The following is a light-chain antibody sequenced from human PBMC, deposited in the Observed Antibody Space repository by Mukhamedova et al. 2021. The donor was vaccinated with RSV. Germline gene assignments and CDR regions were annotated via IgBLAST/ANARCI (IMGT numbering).Light chain of an antibody. CDR3: LQYTTYTIT. V-gene: IGKV1-16*01. Sequence: IYAASNLQRGVPSTFSGSGSGTAFTLTITSLQPEDFATYFCLQYTTYTITFGGGTKVEIK. CDR2: AAS. J-gene: IGKJ4*01.